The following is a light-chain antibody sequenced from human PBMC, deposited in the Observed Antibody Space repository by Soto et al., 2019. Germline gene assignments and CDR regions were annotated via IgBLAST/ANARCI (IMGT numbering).Light chain of an antibody. V-gene: IGKV3-15*01. CDR3: QQFDNRPGT. CDR2: GPS. J-gene: IGKJ1*01. CDR1: QSVSSN. Sequence: EIVMTQSPATLSVYPGERATLSCRASQSVSSNLVWYQQKPGQSPRLLIYGPSTRATGIPARFSGSGSGTEFTLTISSLQSEDFAVYYCQQFDNRPGTFGQGTKVESK.